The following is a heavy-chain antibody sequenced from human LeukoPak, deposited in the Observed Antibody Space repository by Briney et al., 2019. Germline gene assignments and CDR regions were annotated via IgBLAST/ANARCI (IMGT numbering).Heavy chain of an antibody. CDR1: GFTFSSYT. J-gene: IGHJ4*02. D-gene: IGHD1-26*01. Sequence: GGSLRLSCAVSGFTFSSYTLNWVRQAPGKGLEWVSSISSGSSYIYYADSVKGRFTISRDNAKNSLFLQLNSLRAEGTAVYYCESGSSYYSFDFWGQGALVTVSS. CDR2: ISSGSSYI. CDR3: ESGSSYYSFDF. V-gene: IGHV3-21*01.